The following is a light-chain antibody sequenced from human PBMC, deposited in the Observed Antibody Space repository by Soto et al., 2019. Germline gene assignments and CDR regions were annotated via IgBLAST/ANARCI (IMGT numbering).Light chain of an antibody. CDR2: GNS. CDR3: QSYDSSVTLRV. Sequence: QSVLTQPPSVSGAPGQRVTISCTGSISNIGAGYDVHWYQQLPGTAPKLLIYGNSNRPSGVPDRFSGSKSGTSASLAITGLQDDDEADYYCQSYDSSVTLRVFGTGTKLTVL. CDR1: ISNIGAGYD. J-gene: IGLJ1*01. V-gene: IGLV1-40*01.